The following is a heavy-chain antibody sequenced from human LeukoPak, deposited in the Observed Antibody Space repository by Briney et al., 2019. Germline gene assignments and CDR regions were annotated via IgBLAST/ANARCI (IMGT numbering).Heavy chain of an antibody. CDR1: GFTLGSHD. J-gene: IGHJ4*02. CDR2: VSSGFHA. V-gene: IGHV3-13*01. D-gene: IGHD5-18*01. Sequence: GGSPRLSCTASGFTLGSHDMHWVRQIPGQGLEWVAAVSSGFHAFFADSVQGRFTVSREDARNSLYLQMNSLRAGDTAVYYCVREARGYHYTYFNYWGQGTLVTVSS. CDR3: VREARGYHYTYFNY.